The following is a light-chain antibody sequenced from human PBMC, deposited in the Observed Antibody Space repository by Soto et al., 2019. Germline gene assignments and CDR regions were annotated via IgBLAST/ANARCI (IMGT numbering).Light chain of an antibody. J-gene: IGLJ1*01. V-gene: IGLV2-8*01. CDR3: SSYAGSNNFFYV. Sequence: QSALTQAPSASGSPGQSVTISCTGTSSDVGAYNYVSWYQQHPGKAPKLMIYEVSKRPSGVPDRFSGSKSGNTASLTVSGLQAEDEADYYCSSYAGSNNFFYVLGTGTKVTVL. CDR2: EVS. CDR1: SSDVGAYNY.